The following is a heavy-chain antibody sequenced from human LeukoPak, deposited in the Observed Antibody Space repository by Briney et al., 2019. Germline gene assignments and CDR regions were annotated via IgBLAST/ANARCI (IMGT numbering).Heavy chain of an antibody. CDR1: GFIFSSYS. D-gene: IGHD3-22*01. CDR2: ISSSSSYI. CDR3: ARFSKDTITMID. V-gene: IGHV3-21*01. J-gene: IGHJ4*02. Sequence: GGSLRLSCAASGFIFSSYSMNWVRQAPGKGLEWVSSISSSSSYIYYADSVKGRFTISRDNAKNSLYLQMNSLRAEDTAVYYCARFSKDTITMIDWGQGTLVTVSS.